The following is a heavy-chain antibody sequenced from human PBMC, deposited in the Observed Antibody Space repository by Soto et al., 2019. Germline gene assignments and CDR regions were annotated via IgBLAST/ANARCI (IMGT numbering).Heavy chain of an antibody. V-gene: IGHV1-8*01. J-gene: IGHJ4*02. CDR2: MNPNSGNT. Sequence: ASVKVSCKASGYPFTSYDINWVRQATGQGLEWMGWMNPNSGNTGLAQKFQGRVTMTRNTSISTAYMELNSLKTEDTAVYYCARGVVSTGYFDYWGQGTLVTVSS. CDR3: ARGVVSTGYFDY. CDR1: GYPFTSYD. D-gene: IGHD5-12*01.